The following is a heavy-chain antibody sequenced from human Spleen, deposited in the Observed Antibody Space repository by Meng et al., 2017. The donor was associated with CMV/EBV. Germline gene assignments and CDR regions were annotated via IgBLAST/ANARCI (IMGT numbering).Heavy chain of an antibody. Sequence: GESLKISCAASGFTVSSNYMSWVRQAPGKGLEWVSVMYSGGSTYYADSVKGRFTISRDNSKNTLYLQMNSLRAEDTAVYYCAKDPGAYYACYGMDVWGQGTTVTVSS. CDR1: GFTVSSNY. J-gene: IGHJ6*02. V-gene: IGHV3-53*01. D-gene: IGHD1-26*01. CDR3: AKDPGAYYACYGMDV. CDR2: MYSGGST.